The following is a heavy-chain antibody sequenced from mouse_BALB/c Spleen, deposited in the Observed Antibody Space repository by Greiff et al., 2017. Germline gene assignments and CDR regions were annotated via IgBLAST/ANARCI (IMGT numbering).Heavy chain of an antibody. J-gene: IGHJ2*01. CDR2: IDPENGDT. CDR1: GFNIKDYY. Sequence: VQLQQSGAELVRSGASVKLSCTASGFNIKDYYMHWVKQRPEQGLEWIGWIDPENGDTEYAPKFQGKATMTADTSSNTAYLQLSSLTSEDTAVYYCTHYGSSFDYWGQGTTLTVSS. V-gene: IGHV14-4*02. D-gene: IGHD1-1*01. CDR3: THYGSSFDY.